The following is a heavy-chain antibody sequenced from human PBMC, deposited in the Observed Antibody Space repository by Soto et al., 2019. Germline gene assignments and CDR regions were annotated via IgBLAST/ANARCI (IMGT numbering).Heavy chain of an antibody. CDR3: ARIGRRYWADY. V-gene: IGHV1-18*01. CDR2: ISVYNGNT. CDR1: GYTFTSYT. D-gene: IGHD2-15*01. J-gene: IGHJ4*02. Sequence: ASVKVSCKASGYTFTSYTISWVRQAPGQGLEWMGWISVYNGNTNYAQKVQGRVTMTTDTSTSTAYMELRSLRSDDTAVYYCARIGRRYWADYWGQGTLVTVSS.